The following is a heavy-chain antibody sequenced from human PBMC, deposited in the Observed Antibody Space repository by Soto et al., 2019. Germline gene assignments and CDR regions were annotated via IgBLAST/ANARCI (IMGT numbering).Heavy chain of an antibody. V-gene: IGHV3-23*01. Sequence: PGGSLRLSCAASGFICSSYDMSWVRQAPGKGLEWVSTILVGGSTHYEDSVKGRFTISRDGSKNTVYLQMNSLTAGDTAVYYCAKIGNYYDTSGHTLYYFDDWGQGTLVTVSS. D-gene: IGHD3-22*01. J-gene: IGHJ4*02. CDR3: AKIGNYYDTSGHTLYYFDD. CDR2: ILVGGST. CDR1: GFICSSYD.